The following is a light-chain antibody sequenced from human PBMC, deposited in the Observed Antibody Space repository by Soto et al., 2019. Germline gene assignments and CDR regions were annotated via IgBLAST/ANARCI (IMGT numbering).Light chain of an antibody. CDR1: SSDLGAYDY. J-gene: IGLJ1*01. CDR2: EVT. Sequence: QSVLTQPASVSGSPGQSITISCTGTSSDLGAYDYVSWYQQHPGEAPTLLIYEVTNRPSGVSNRFSASKSGNTASLTISGLQAEDEAEYFCSSYTTSYSYVFGTGTKGTVL. V-gene: IGLV2-14*01. CDR3: SSYTTSYSYV.